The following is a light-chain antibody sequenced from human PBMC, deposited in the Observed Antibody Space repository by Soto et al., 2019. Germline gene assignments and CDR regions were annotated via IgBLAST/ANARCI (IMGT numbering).Light chain of an antibody. CDR2: GAS. Sequence: EIVMTQSPATLSVSPGERATLSCRASQSVSGNLVWYQQKPGQAPRLLIYGASTGATGIPARFSGSGSGTEFTLTISSLQSEDFAVYYCQQYNNWPRTFGQGTKVEIK. CDR3: QQYNNWPRT. CDR1: QSVSGN. V-gene: IGKV3-15*01. J-gene: IGKJ1*01.